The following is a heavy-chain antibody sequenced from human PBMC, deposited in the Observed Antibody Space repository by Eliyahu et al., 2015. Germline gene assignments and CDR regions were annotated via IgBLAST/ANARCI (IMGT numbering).Heavy chain of an antibody. V-gene: IGHV4-39*01. CDR1: GGSISSSSYY. D-gene: IGHD2-15*01. CDR2: ISXSGST. CDR3: AGHSLVVVLTATLSRLGSSFDY. Sequence: QLHLQESGPGLVKPSETLSLTCTVSGGSISSSSYYWAWIRXPPGKGLEWIGSISXSGSTYYNPSLESRITISVDTSRNQFSLRLSSVTAADTAVYYCAGHSLVVVLTATLSRLGSSFDYWGQGTLVTVSS. J-gene: IGHJ4*02.